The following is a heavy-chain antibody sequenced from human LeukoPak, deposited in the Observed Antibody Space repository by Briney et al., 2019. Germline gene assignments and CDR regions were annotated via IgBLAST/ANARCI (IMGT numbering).Heavy chain of an antibody. CDR3: ARYSSSWQNYYYYMDV. J-gene: IGHJ6*03. CDR1: GGSLSGYY. CDR2: INHSGST. D-gene: IGHD6-13*01. Sequence: SETLSLTCAVYGGSLSGYYWSWIRQPPGKGLEWIGEINHSGSTNYNPSLKSRVTISVDTSKNQFSLKLSSVTAADTAVYYCARYSSSWQNYYYYMDVWGKGTTVTVSS. V-gene: IGHV4-34*01.